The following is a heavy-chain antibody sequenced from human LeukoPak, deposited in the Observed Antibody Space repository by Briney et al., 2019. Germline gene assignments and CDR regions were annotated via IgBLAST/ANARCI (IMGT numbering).Heavy chain of an antibody. Sequence: PGGSLRLSCAASGFTFSSYATSWVRQAPGKGLEWVSAISGSGGSTYYADSVKGRFTISRDNSKNTLYLQMNSLRAEDTAVYYCAKVGYCSGGSCYSYYYGMDVWGQGTTVTVSS. CDR1: GFTFSSYA. D-gene: IGHD2-15*01. V-gene: IGHV3-23*01. CDR3: AKVGYCSGGSCYSYYYGMDV. J-gene: IGHJ6*02. CDR2: ISGSGGST.